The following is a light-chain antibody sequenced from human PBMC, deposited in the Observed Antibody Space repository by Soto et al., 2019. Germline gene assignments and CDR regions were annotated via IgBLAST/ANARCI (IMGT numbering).Light chain of an antibody. V-gene: IGLV4-69*01. CDR3: QTWGSGIVV. CDR1: SRDSNYA. J-gene: IGLJ2*01. Sequence: QHVLTQSPSASASLGASVKLTCTLSSRDSNYAIAWQQQQSEKGPRYLMKLNSDGSHSKGDGIPDRFSGSSSGAERYLTLSSRQSEDEADYYCQTWGSGIVVFGGGTKLTDL. CDR2: LNSDGSH.